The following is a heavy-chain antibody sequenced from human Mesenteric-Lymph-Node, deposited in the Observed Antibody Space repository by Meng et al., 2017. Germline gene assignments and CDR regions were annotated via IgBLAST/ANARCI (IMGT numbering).Heavy chain of an antibody. CDR1: GFTFSSLA. J-gene: IGHJ4*02. CDR2: ISGNGDYT. V-gene: IGHV3-23*01. D-gene: IGHD3-22*01. CDR3: ARDPYYYDSSGYPDD. Sequence: GESLKISCAASGFTFSSLAMSWVRQAPGKGLDWVSTISGNGDYTYYADSVKGRFTISRDNAKNSLYLQMNSLRAEDTAVYYCARDPYYYDSSGYPDDWGQGTLVTVSS.